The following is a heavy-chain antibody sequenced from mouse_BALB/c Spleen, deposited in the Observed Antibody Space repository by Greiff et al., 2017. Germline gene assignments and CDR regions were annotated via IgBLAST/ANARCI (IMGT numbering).Heavy chain of an antibody. V-gene: IGHV8-11*01. D-gene: IGHD1-1*02. CDR3: ARVWFYAMDY. Sequence: QVTLKECGPGILQPSQTLSLTCSFSGFSLSTYGIGVGWIRQPSGKGLEWLAHIWWNDNKYYNTALKSRLTISTDTSNNQVFLNIASVDTADTATYYCARVWFYAMDYWGQGTSVTVSS. CDR2: IWWNDNK. J-gene: IGHJ4*01. CDR1: GFSLSTYGIG.